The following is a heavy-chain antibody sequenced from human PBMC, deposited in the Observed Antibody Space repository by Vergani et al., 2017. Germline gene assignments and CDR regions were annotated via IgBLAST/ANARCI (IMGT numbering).Heavy chain of an antibody. Sequence: QVQVVLSGAEVKKSGASVKVSCKTSGYTFSNYYMHWVRQAPGQGLEWMGIINPSGGHTNYAQKFQGRVTMTRDTSTSTVYMELSSLRSEDTAIYYCARGDYVILTGYRYWVQGTLVTVSA. CDR2: INPSGGHT. CDR3: ARGDYVILTGYRY. V-gene: IGHV1-46*03. J-gene: IGHJ4*02. D-gene: IGHD3-9*01. CDR1: GYTFSNYY.